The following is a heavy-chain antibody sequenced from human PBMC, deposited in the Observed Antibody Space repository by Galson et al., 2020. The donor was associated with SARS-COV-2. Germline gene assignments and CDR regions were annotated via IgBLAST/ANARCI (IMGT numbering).Heavy chain of an antibody. V-gene: IGHV1-18*01. CDR3: ARDRVVAAGTPGEY. CDR2: ISVYSGNT. J-gene: IGHJ4*02. CDR1: GYTFNSYG. D-gene: IGHD2-2*01. Sequence: ASVKVSCKAFGYTFNSYGVNWVRRAPGQGLEWMGWISVYSGNTNYAQQFQGRVTMTADTSTSTAYMELRSLRSDDTAVYYCARDRVVAAGTPGEYWGQGTQVTVYS.